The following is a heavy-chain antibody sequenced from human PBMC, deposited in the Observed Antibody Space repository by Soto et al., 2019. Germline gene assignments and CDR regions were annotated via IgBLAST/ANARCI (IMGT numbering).Heavy chain of an antibody. CDR2: IYYSGNT. CDR3: ARRVGATHFDY. CDR1: ADSITGHH. Sequence: SETLSLTCIVSADSITGHHWSWIRHPPGRGLEWIGDIYYSGNTRYSPSLQSRLTISVDTSKREFSLKLSSLTAADTAVYYCARRVGATHFDYWGQGLLVTVSS. V-gene: IGHV4-59*11. J-gene: IGHJ4*02. D-gene: IGHD1-26*01.